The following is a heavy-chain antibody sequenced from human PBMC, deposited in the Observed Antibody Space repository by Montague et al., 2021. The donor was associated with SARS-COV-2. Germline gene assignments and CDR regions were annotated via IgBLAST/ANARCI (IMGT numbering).Heavy chain of an antibody. CDR3: EKEDIVVMYV. J-gene: IGHJ6*02. Sequence: SLRLSCAASGFTFSSYGMHWVRQAPGKGLEWVAVIWYDGSTKYYADSVKGRFTISRDNSKNALYLQMNSLRPEDTAVYYCEKEDIVVMYVWGQGTTVTVSS. V-gene: IGHV3-33*06. CDR2: IWYDGSTK. D-gene: IGHD2-15*01. CDR1: GFTFSSYG.